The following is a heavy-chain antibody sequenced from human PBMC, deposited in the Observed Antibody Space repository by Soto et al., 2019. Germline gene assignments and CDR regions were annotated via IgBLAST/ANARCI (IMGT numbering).Heavy chain of an antibody. CDR1: GGSISSGGYY. J-gene: IGHJ4*02. V-gene: IGHV4-31*01. D-gene: IGHD4-17*01. Sequence: SETLSLTCTVSGGSISSGGYYWSWIRQHPGKGLEWIGYIYYSGSTYYNPSLKGPVTISVDTSKNQFSLKLSSVTAADTAVYYCARELDYGDSTSSPLFDYWGQGTLVTVSS. CDR2: IYYSGST. CDR3: ARELDYGDSTSSPLFDY.